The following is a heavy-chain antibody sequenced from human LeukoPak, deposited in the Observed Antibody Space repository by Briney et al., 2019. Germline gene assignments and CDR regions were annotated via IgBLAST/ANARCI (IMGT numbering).Heavy chain of an antibody. J-gene: IGHJ5*02. CDR2: MFYRGTT. Sequence: SETLSLTCTVSGGSISSSSYYWGWIRQPPGKGLEWIGSMFYRGTTYYNPSLKGRVTIFVDTSKNQFSLRLTSVTAADTAVYYCAKQAAFGTGGGRRFDPWGQGTLVTVSS. CDR1: GGSISSSSYY. V-gene: IGHV4-39*01. CDR3: AKQAAFGTGGGRRFDP. D-gene: IGHD6-13*01.